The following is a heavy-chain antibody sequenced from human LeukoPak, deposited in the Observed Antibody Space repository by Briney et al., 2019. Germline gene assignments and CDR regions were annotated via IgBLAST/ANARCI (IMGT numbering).Heavy chain of an antibody. CDR2: ISSSSSTM. Sequence: PGGSLRLSCAASGFTFSSYSMNWVRQAPGKGLEWVSYISSSSSTMYYADSVKGRFTISRDNSKNTLYLQMNSLRVEDTAVYYCAKKYSTGLDPWGQGTLVTVSS. CDR3: AKKYSTGLDP. D-gene: IGHD1-26*01. CDR1: GFTFSSYS. J-gene: IGHJ5*02. V-gene: IGHV3-48*01.